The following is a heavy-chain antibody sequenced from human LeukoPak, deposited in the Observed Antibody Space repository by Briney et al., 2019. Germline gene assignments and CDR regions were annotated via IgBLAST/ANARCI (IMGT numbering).Heavy chain of an antibody. J-gene: IGHJ4*02. CDR2: ISSTSNYI. Sequence: PGGSLRLSCAASGFTSSSYSMNWVRQAPGKGLEWVSSISSTSNYIYYADSVKGRFTISRDNAKSSLYLQMNSLRAEDTAVYYCARDNPRGIITVAGNFDYWGQGTLVTVSS. CDR3: ARDNPRGIITVAGNFDY. D-gene: IGHD6-19*01. CDR1: GFTSSSYS. V-gene: IGHV3-21*01.